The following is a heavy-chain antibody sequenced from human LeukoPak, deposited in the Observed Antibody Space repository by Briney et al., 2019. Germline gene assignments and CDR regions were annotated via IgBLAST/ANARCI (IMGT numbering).Heavy chain of an antibody. CDR2: IIYSGNT. V-gene: IGHV4-39*01. CDR1: GGSISSSSYY. J-gene: IGHJ4*02. D-gene: IGHD3-9*01. Sequence: SETLSLTCTVSGGSISSSSYYWGWIRQPPGKGLEWIGNIIYSGNTYYNPSLKSRVTISVDTSKNQFSLRLNSVTPEDTAVYFCVRAVDFRSKFDYYFDYWGQGTLVTVSS. CDR3: VRAVDFRSKFDYYFDY.